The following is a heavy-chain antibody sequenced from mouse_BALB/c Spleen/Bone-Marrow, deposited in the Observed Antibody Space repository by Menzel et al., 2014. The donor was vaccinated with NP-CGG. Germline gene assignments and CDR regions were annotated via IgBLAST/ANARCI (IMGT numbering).Heavy chain of an antibody. CDR1: GFTFTDYY. D-gene: IGHD2-4*01. CDR3: ARDINYDIYWYFDV. J-gene: IGHJ1*01. Sequence: EVMLVESGGGLVQPGGSLRLSCATSGFTFTDYYMSWVRQPPGKALEWLGFIRNKANRYTTEYSASVKGRFTISRDNSQSTLYLQMNTLRAEDSATYYCARDINYDIYWYFDVWGAGTTVTVSS. V-gene: IGHV7-3*02. CDR2: IRNKANRYTT.